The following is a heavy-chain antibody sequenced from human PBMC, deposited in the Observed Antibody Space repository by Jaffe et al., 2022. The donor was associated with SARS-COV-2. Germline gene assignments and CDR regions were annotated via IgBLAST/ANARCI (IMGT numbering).Heavy chain of an antibody. CDR2: IHDSGST. V-gene: IGHV4-39*01. CDR3: ARHFWIDRGPFYHRNWFDP. D-gene: IGHD3-3*01. Sequence: QLQLQESGPGLVKPSGTLSLTCSVSGASISGSPYYWGWIRQPPGKGLEWIGSIHDSGSTDYNSSLKSRVTLSVDTSKNQFSLNLYSVTAADTAVYYCARHFWIDRGPFYHRNWFDPWGQGTLVTVSS. CDR1: GASISGSPYY. J-gene: IGHJ5*02.